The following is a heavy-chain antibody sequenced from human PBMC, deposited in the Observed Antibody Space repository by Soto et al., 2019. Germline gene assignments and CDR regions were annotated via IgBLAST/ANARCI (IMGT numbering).Heavy chain of an antibody. CDR3: ARARITLVREIIKYNMDI. CDR1: GGSIGSYY. D-gene: IGHD3-10*01. CDR2: IYESGST. V-gene: IGHV4-59*01. Sequence: SETLSLTCTVSGGSIGSYYWSWIRQPPGKGLEWIGYIYESGSTNSNPSLQSQVTISVDTSKNQFYLNLSPVTAADTATYYCARARITLVREIIKYNMDIWGQGTTVTVSS. J-gene: IGHJ6*02.